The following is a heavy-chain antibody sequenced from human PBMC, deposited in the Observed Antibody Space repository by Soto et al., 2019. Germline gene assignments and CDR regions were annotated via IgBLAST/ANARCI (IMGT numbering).Heavy chain of an antibody. J-gene: IGHJ6*02. CDR2: IIPIFGTA. Sequence: QVQLVQSGAEVKKPGSSVKVSCKASGGTFSSYAISWVRQAPGHGLEWMGGIIPIFGTANDAQKFQGRVTITADKSSSTANMRLSSLRSEDSAVEYCARVLMKPPAKAAAGNPVYYYNGMDVWGQGTTVTVSS. CDR1: GGTFSSYA. CDR3: ARVLMKPPAKAAAGNPVYYYNGMDV. D-gene: IGHD6-13*01. V-gene: IGHV1-69*06.